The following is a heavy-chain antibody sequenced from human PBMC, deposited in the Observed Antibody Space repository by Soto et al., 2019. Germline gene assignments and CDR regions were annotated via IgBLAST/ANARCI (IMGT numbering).Heavy chain of an antibody. CDR3: ASGNDSSGYYSLAEYFQH. V-gene: IGHV4-59*01. CDR1: GGSISSYY. CDR2: IYYSGST. Sequence: SETLSLTCTVSGGSISSYYWSWIRQPPGKRLEWIGYIYYSGSTNYNPSLKSRVTISVDTSKNQFSLKLSSVTAADTAVYYCASGNDSSGYYSLAEYFQHWGQGTLVTVSS. J-gene: IGHJ1*01. D-gene: IGHD3-22*01.